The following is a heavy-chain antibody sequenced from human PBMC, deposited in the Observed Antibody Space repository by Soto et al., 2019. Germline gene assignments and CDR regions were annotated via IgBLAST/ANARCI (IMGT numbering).Heavy chain of an antibody. D-gene: IGHD6-6*01. CDR3: ARDLVEDSSSLFGGSYYYGMDV. J-gene: IGHJ6*02. V-gene: IGHV4-61*01. CDR2: IYYSGTT. Sequence: SETLSLTCTVSGASVNSVSYYWSWIRQPPGKGLEWIGYIYYSGTTNYNPSLKSRATISVDTSNNQFSLKLSSVTAADTAVYYCARDLVEDSSSLFGGSYYYGMDVWGQGTTVTVSS. CDR1: GASVNSVSYY.